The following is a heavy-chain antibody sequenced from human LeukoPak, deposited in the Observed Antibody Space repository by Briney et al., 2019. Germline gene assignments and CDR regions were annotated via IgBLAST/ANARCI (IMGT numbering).Heavy chain of an antibody. CDR3: ATYDSSGYYYGPFDY. J-gene: IGHJ4*02. V-gene: IGHV1-69*05. CDR2: IIPIFGTA. D-gene: IGHD3-22*01. Sequence: SVKVSCKASGGTFSSYAISWVRQAPGQGLEWMGRIIPIFGTANYAQKFQGRVTITTDESTSTAYMELGSLRSEDTAVYYCATYDSSGYYYGPFDYWGQGTLVTVSS. CDR1: GGTFSSYA.